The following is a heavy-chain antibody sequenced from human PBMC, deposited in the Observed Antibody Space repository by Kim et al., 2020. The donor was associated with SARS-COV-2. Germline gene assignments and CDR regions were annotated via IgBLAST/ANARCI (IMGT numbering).Heavy chain of an antibody. CDR1: GGSFSGYY. J-gene: IGHJ3*02. CDR2: INHSGST. V-gene: IGHV4-34*01. D-gene: IGHD6-13*01. Sequence: SETLSLTCAVYGGSFSGYYWSWIRQPPGKGLEWIGEINHSGSTNYNPSLKSRVTISVDTSKNQFSLKLSSVTAADTAVYYCVREQVGIGIAAAGTEAFDIRGQGTMVTVSS. CDR3: VREQVGIGIAAAGTEAFDI.